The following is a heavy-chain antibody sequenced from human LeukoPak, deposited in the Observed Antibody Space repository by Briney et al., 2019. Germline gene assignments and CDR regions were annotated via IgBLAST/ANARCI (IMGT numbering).Heavy chain of an antibody. D-gene: IGHD6-13*01. Sequence: SSETLSLTCTVSGGFISSYYWSWIRQPPGKGLEWIGYIYYSGSTNYNPSLKSRVTISVDTSKNQFSLNLNSVTAADTAVYYCARGESSPPSYYYYYMDVWGKGTTVTVSS. CDR1: GGFISSYY. CDR3: ARGESSPPSYYYYYMDV. V-gene: IGHV4-59*01. CDR2: IYYSGST. J-gene: IGHJ6*03.